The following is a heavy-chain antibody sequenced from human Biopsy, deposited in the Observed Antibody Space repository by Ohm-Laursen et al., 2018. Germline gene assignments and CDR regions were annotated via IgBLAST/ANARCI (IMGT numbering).Heavy chain of an antibody. V-gene: IGHV4-59*08. CDR1: GLIFSDYY. Sequence: LSYAASGLIFSDYYMSWIRQPPGKGLEWIGYIYYTGSTNYNPSLKSRVTISVDTSMNHLSLRLTSVTAADTAVYYCARHAPSYSGSYWRYFDLWGRGTLVTVSS. CDR3: ARHAPSYSGSYWRYFDL. CDR2: IYYTGST. D-gene: IGHD1-26*01. J-gene: IGHJ2*01.